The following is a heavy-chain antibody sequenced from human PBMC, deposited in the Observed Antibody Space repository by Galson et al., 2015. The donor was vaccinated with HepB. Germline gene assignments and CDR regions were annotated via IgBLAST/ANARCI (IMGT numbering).Heavy chain of an antibody. D-gene: IGHD4-23*01. CDR2: ISDSGGCT. CDR1: GFTFSSYA. CDR3: AKGYGGNWVYFDI. J-gene: IGHJ4*02. V-gene: IGHV3-23*01. Sequence: SLRLSCAASGFTFSSYAMNWVRQAPGKGLEWVSVISDSGGCTYYADSVKGRFTISRDNSKNTLYLQMNSLRAEDTAVYFCAKGYGGNWVYFDICGQGTDFSGSS.